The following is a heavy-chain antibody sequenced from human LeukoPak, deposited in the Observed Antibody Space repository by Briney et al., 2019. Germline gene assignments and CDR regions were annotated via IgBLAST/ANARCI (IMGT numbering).Heavy chain of an antibody. D-gene: IGHD1-1*01. CDR3: AIWTSGNY. CDR1: GFMFSSYT. V-gene: IGHV3-7*01. J-gene: IGHJ4*02. Sequence: PGGSLSLSCAASGFMFSSYTMNWVRQAPGKGLEWVANMDPTGSQKRHVDSVKGRFTISKDNPGASLYLDMHSLRAEDTAIYYCAIWTSGNYWGQGTLVTVSS. CDR2: MDPTGSQK.